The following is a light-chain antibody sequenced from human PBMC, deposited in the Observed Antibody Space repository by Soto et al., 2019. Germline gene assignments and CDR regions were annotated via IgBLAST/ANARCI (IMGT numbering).Light chain of an antibody. V-gene: IGLV4-69*01. CDR2: VNSDGSH. Sequence: QLVLTQSPSASASLGASVKLTCTLSSGHSNYAIAWHQQQPEKGPRFLMQVNSDGSHRKGDGIPDRFSGSTSGAERYLTISSLQSEDGADYYCQTWGTGVVFGGGTKLTVL. J-gene: IGLJ2*01. CDR3: QTWGTGVV. CDR1: SGHSNYA.